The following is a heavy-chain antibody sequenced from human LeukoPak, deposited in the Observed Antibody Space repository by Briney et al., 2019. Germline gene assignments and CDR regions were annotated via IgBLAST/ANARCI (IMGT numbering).Heavy chain of an antibody. D-gene: IGHD5-18*01. Sequence: KASETLSLTCAVYGGSFSGYYWSWIRQPPGKGLEWTGEINHSGSTNYNPSLKSRVTISVDTSKNQFSLKLSSVTAADTAVYYCATCRNLQLWFGYYFDYWGQGTLVTVSS. CDR1: GGSFSGYY. V-gene: IGHV4-34*01. J-gene: IGHJ4*02. CDR3: ATCRNLQLWFGYYFDY. CDR2: INHSGST.